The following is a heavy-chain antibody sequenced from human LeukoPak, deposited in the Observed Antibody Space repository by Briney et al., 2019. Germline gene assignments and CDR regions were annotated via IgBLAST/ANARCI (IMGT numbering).Heavy chain of an antibody. D-gene: IGHD3-16*01. V-gene: IGHV3-7*01. CDR1: GFTLSSYW. CDR2: IKQDGSEK. CDR3: ARVMSASVWRSYGSYYYYYYMDI. J-gene: IGHJ6*03. Sequence: GSLRLSCAASGFTLSSYWMSWVRQAPGKGLEWVANIKQDGSEKYSVDSVKGRCTISRDNAKNSLYMQMNSLRAEDTAVYYCARVMSASVWRSYGSYYYYYYMDIWGKGTTVTVSS.